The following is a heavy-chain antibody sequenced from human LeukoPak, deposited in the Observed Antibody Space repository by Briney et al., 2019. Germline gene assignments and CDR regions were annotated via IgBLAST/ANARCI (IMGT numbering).Heavy chain of an antibody. CDR3: ARGEHDYGDYTLGY. V-gene: IGHV1-18*01. D-gene: IGHD4-17*01. J-gene: IGHJ4*02. CDR1: GYTFTSYG. Sequence: ASVKVSCKASGYTFTSYGISWVRQAPGQGLEWMGWISAYNGNTNYAQKLQGRVTMTTDTSTSTAYMELRSLRSDDTAVYYCARGEHDYGDYTLGYWGQGTLVTVSS. CDR2: ISAYNGNT.